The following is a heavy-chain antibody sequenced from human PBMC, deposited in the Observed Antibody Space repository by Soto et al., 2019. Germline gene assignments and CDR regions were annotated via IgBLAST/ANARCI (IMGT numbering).Heavy chain of an antibody. J-gene: IGHJ4*02. D-gene: IGHD6-6*01. CDR3: VTGDHLVR. CDR1: GYTFTGYY. Sequence: AAVKVSCKTSGYTFTGYYLNWVRQAPGRGLEWVGWINPKTGDTNNAQKFQGRVTMTTDTSISTGYMELSGLKSDDTAVYYCVTGDHLVRWGQGTRVTVSS. V-gene: IGHV1-2*02. CDR2: INPKTGDT.